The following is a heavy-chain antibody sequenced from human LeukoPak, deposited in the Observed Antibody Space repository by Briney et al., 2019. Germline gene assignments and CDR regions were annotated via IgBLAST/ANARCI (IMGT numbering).Heavy chain of an antibody. J-gene: IGHJ5*02. CDR2: IYYSGST. CDR3: ARDAAGTWDNWFDP. V-gene: IGHV4-59*01. D-gene: IGHD6-13*01. CDR1: GGSISSYY. Sequence: SETLSLTCTVSGGSISSYYWSWIRQPPGKGLEWIGYIYYSGSTNYNPSLKSRVTISVDTSKNQFSLRLSSVTAADTAVYYCARDAAGTWDNWFDPWGQGTLVTVSS.